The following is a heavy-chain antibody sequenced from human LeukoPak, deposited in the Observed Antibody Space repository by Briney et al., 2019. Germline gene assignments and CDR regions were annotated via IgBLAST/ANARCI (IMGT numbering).Heavy chain of an antibody. V-gene: IGHV3-23*01. D-gene: IGHD3-22*01. CDR1: GFPFSSYA. CDR2: ISGSGGST. J-gene: IGHJ4*02. CDR3: AKHYDSSGYFDY. Sequence: PGGSLRLSCAASGFPFSSYAMSWVRQAPGKGLEWVSAISGSGGSTYYADSVKGRFTISRDNSKNTLYLQMNSLRAEDTAVYYCAKHYDSSGYFDYWGQGTLVTVSS.